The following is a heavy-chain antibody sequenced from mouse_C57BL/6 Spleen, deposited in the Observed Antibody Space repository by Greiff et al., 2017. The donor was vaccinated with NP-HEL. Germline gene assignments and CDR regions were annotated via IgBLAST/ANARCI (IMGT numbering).Heavy chain of an antibody. D-gene: IGHD2-1*01. V-gene: IGHV14-4*01. Sequence: VHVKQSGAELVRPGASVKLSCTASGFNIKDDYMHWVKQRPEQGLEWIGWIDPENGDTEYASKFQGKATITADTSSNTAYLQLSSLTSEDTAVYYCTTYGNYVMDYWGQGTSVTVSS. J-gene: IGHJ4*01. CDR2: IDPENGDT. CDR1: GFNIKDDY. CDR3: TTYGNYVMDY.